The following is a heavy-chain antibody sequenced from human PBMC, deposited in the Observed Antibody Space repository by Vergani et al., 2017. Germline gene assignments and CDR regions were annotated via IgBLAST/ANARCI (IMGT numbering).Heavy chain of an antibody. J-gene: IGHJ4*02. Sequence: QVQLQESGPGLVEPSETLSLTCAVSGYSIRNGYYWGWIRQPPGKGLEWIGSLYHSGSTNYNPSLKSRVTISVDTSKNDFFLKVTSVTAADTAVYYCTRQPQEGASGPPSVPTWGQGISVIVSS. V-gene: IGHV4-38-2*01. CDR2: LYHSGST. D-gene: IGHD5-12*01. CDR1: GYSIRNGYY. CDR3: TRQPQEGASGPPSVPT.